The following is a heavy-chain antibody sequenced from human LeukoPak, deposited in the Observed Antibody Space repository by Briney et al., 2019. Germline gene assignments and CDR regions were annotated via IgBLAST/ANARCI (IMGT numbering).Heavy chain of an antibody. CDR2: ISAHNGNT. J-gene: IGHJ6*03. V-gene: IGHV1-18*01. CDR3: ARAEITIFGVVTGYYYYMDV. Sequence: ASVKVSCKASGYTFTSYGIRWVRQAPGQGLEWMGWISAHNGNTNYAQKLQGRVTMTTDTPTSTAYMELRSLRSDDTAVYYCARAEITIFGVVTGYYYYMDVWGKGTTVTVPS. CDR1: GYTFTSYG. D-gene: IGHD3-3*01.